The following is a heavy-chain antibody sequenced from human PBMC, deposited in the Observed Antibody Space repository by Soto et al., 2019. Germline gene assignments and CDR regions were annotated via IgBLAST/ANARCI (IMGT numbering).Heavy chain of an antibody. CDR2: IIPILGIA. CDR1: GGTFSSYT. Sequence: ASVKVSCKASGGTFSSYTISWVRQAPGQGLEWMGRIIPILGIANYAQKFQGRVTITADKSTSTAYMELSSLRSEDTAVYYCASLFYGSGSGYYYMDVWGKGTTVTVSS. D-gene: IGHD3-10*01. J-gene: IGHJ6*03. CDR3: ASLFYGSGSGYYYMDV. V-gene: IGHV1-69*02.